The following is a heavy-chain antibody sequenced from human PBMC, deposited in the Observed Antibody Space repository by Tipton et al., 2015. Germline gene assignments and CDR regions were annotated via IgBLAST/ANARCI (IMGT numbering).Heavy chain of an antibody. J-gene: IGHJ4*02. D-gene: IGHD3-10*01. CDR2: ITPVGDA. Sequence: SLRLSCAASGFTFSYYDMHWVRQVTGKGLEWVSGITPVGDAYYSDSVKGRFTISRENAKNSLSLQMNSLSAGDTAVYYCARAGSFRFDYWGLGTLVTVSP. CDR1: GFTFSYYD. V-gene: IGHV3-13*01. CDR3: ARAGSFRFDY.